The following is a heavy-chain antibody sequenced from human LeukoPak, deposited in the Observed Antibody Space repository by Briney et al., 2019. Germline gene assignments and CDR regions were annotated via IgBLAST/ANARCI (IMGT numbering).Heavy chain of an antibody. CDR3: AREYSSGWYGGDGFDY. CDR2: IYTSGST. Sequence: SETLSLTCTVSGGSISSYYWSWIRQPAGKGLEWIGRIYTSGSTNYNPSLKSRVTMSVDTSKNQFSLKLSSVTAADTAVYYCAREYSSGWYGGDGFDYWGQGTLVTVSS. CDR1: GGSISSYY. V-gene: IGHV4-4*07. D-gene: IGHD6-19*01. J-gene: IGHJ4*02.